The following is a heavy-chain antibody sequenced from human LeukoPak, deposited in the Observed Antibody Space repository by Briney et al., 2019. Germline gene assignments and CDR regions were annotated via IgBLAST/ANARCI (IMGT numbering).Heavy chain of an antibody. J-gene: IGHJ4*02. D-gene: IGHD1-7*01. Sequence: GGSLRLSCAASGFTFSSYGMHWVRQAPGKGLEWVAFIRYDGSNKYYADSVKGRFTISRDNSKNTLYLQMNSLRAEDTAVYCCAKGLNWNSANPFDYWGQGTLVTVSS. CDR3: AKGLNWNSANPFDY. V-gene: IGHV3-30*02. CDR1: GFTFSSYG. CDR2: IRYDGSNK.